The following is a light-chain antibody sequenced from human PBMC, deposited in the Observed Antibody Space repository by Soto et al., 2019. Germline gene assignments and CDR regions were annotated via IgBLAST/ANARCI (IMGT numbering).Light chain of an antibody. Sequence: EIVMTQSPANLSVSPGERATLSCRASQSVSSNLAWYQQKPGQAPRLLIYGASPRATGIPAMFSGSGSGTEFTLTLSSLRSEDFAVDYCQQYNNWPRWTFGQGTKVEIK. J-gene: IGKJ1*01. CDR1: QSVSSN. V-gene: IGKV3-15*01. CDR2: GAS. CDR3: QQYNNWPRWT.